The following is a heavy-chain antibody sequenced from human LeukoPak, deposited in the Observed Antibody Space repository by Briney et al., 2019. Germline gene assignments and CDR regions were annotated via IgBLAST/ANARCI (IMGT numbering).Heavy chain of an antibody. J-gene: IGHJ4*02. CDR2: ISGSGGST. CDR3: AKGGRYSSSWYEIDY. CDR1: GFTFSSYA. Sequence: GGSLRLSCAASGFTFSSYAMSWVRQAPGKGLEWVSAISGSGGSTYYADSVKGRFTVSRDNSKNTLYLQMNSLRAEDTAVYYCAKGGRYSSSWYEIDYWGQGTLVTVSS. V-gene: IGHV3-23*01. D-gene: IGHD6-13*01.